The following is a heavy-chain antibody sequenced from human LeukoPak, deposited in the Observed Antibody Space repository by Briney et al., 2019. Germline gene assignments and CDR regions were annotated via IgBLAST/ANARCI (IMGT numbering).Heavy chain of an antibody. J-gene: IGHJ4*02. V-gene: IGHV3-21*06. CDR2: ITSGSRYL. D-gene: IGHD3-22*01. CDR3: ARPSGYYASDS. CDR1: GFTFSSYA. Sequence: GGSLRLSCAASGFTFSSYAMSWVRQAPGKGLEGVASITSGSRYLYYGDSVKGRFTVSRDNTKNSLHLQMNSLRVDDTAVYYCARPSGYYASDSWGQGTLVTVSS.